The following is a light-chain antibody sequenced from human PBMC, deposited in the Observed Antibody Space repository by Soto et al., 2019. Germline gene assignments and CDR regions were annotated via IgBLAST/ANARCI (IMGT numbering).Light chain of an antibody. CDR1: SSDVGGYNL. CDR2: EDS. Sequence: QSVLTQPASVSGSPGQSITISCTGTSSDVGGYNLVSWYQQHPGKAPKLMIYEDSERPSGVSSRFSGSKSGNMASLTISGLQAEDEADYYCCSYAGSTTDVFGTGTKVTVL. V-gene: IGLV2-23*01. CDR3: CSYAGSTTDV. J-gene: IGLJ1*01.